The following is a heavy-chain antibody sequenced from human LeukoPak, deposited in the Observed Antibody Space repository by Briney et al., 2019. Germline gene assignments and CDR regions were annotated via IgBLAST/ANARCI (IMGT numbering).Heavy chain of an antibody. CDR2: VYTGDADT. CDR1: GYTFTSYW. D-gene: IGHD3-10*01. Sequence: GESLKISCKGSGYTFTSYWIGWVRQMPGKGLEWMGIVYTGDADTRYSPSFQGQVTISADKSINTAYLQWSSLKASDTAMYYCARRGGGSSVIYNHFDDWGQGTLVTVSS. J-gene: IGHJ4*02. CDR3: ARRGGGSSVIYNHFDD. V-gene: IGHV5-51*01.